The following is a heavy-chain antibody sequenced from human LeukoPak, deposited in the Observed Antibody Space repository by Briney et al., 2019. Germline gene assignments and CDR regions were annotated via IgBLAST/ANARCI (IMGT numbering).Heavy chain of an antibody. CDR3: ARFRDYYGSGSSDAFDI. Sequence: ASVKVSCKASGYTFTGYYLNWVRQAPGQGLEWMGWINPNSGGTNYAQKFQGRVSMTRDTSISTAYMELSRLRSDDTAVYYCARFRDYYGSGSSDAFDIWGQGTMVTVSS. D-gene: IGHD3-10*01. J-gene: IGHJ3*02. V-gene: IGHV1-2*02. CDR2: INPNSGGT. CDR1: GYTFTGYY.